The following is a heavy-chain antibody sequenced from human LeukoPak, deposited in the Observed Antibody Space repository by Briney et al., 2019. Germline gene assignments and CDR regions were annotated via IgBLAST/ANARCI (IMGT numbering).Heavy chain of an antibody. CDR2: ISSSSSYI. Sequence: GGSLRLSCAASGFTFSSYSMNWVRQAPGKGLEWVSSISSSSSYIYYADSVKGRFTISRDNAKNSLYLQMNSLRAEDTAVYYCARQSILYDFWTTYWFDPWGQGTLVTVSS. CDR3: ARQSILYDFWTTYWFDP. D-gene: IGHD3-3*01. J-gene: IGHJ5*02. V-gene: IGHV3-21*04. CDR1: GFTFSSYS.